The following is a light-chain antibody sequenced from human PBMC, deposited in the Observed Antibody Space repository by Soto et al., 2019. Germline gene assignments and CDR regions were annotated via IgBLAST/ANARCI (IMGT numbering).Light chain of an antibody. V-gene: IGKV3-15*01. Sequence: EVLMTQSPATLSLSPGERVILSCRASQRISNDLAWYQQKAGQAPRLLIYDASTRATGIPARFSGSGSGTEFTLTVSSLQSEDFAVYFCQQYNNWPPWTFGQGTKV. J-gene: IGKJ1*01. CDR2: DAS. CDR3: QQYNNWPPWT. CDR1: QRISND.